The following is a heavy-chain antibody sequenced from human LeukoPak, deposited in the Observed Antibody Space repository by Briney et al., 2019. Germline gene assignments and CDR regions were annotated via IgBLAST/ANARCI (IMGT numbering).Heavy chain of an antibody. CDR2: ISSSSSTI. CDR3: ARDGSRIVPAAIVDY. CDR1: GFTFNGYG. D-gene: IGHD2-2*01. V-gene: IGHV3-48*01. J-gene: IGHJ4*02. Sequence: PGGSQRLSCAASGFTFNGYGMSWVRQAPGKWLEWVSYISSSSSTIYYAYSVKGRFTISRDNAKNSLYLQMSSLRAEDTAVYYCARDGSRIVPAAIVDYWGQGTLVTVSS.